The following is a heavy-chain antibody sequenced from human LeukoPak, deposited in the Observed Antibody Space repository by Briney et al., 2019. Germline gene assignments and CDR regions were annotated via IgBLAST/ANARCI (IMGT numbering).Heavy chain of an antibody. CDR2: INPSGSST. CDR1: GYSFTSHY. CDR3: ARGSREALRYFDWLLDAMSYYYYYMDV. D-gene: IGHD3-9*01. V-gene: IGHV1-46*01. Sequence: RASVKVSCKASGYSFTSHYMHWVRQAPGQGLEWMGLINPSGSSTLYAQKFQGRVTITADKSTSTAYMELSSLRSEDTAVYYCARGSREALRYFDWLLDAMSYYYYYMDVWGKGTTVTVSS. J-gene: IGHJ6*03.